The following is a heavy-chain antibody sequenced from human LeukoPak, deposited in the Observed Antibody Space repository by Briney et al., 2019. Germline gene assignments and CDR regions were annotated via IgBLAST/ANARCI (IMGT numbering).Heavy chain of an antibody. CDR1: GFTFSNYG. CDR3: ARQKGGFRAAAGGRGPTDY. Sequence: GGSLRLSCAASGFTFSNYGMHWVRQAPGKGLEWVAFIRYDGSNKYYADSVKGRFTISRDNSKNTLYLQMNSLRPEDTAVYYCARQKGGFRAAAGGRGPTDYWGQGTLVTVSS. CDR2: IRYDGSNK. J-gene: IGHJ4*02. D-gene: IGHD6-13*01. V-gene: IGHV3-30*02.